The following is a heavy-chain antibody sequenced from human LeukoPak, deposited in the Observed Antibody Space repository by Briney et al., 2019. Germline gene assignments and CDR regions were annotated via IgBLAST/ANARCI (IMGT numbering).Heavy chain of an antibody. Sequence: ASVKVSRKASGYTFTGYYMHWVRQAPGQGLEWMGWVNPNSGGTNYAQKFQGRVTMTRDTSISTAYMELSRLRSDDTAVYYCAKLSDFWSGYHDYWGQGTLVTVSS. CDR2: VNPNSGGT. D-gene: IGHD3-3*01. CDR1: GYTFTGYY. V-gene: IGHV1-2*02. J-gene: IGHJ4*02. CDR3: AKLSDFWSGYHDY.